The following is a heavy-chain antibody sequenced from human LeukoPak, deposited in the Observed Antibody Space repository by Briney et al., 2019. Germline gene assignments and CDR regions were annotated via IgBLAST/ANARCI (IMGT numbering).Heavy chain of an antibody. CDR2: IYTSGST. D-gene: IGHD3-22*01. J-gene: IGHJ4*02. CDR1: GGSISSYY. Sequence: KPSETLSLTCTVSGGSISSYYWSWIRQPAGKGLEWIGRIYTSGSTNYNPSLKSRVTMSVDTSKNQFSLKLSSVTAADTAVYYCARDSLGGYYYDGSGYRLGHWGQGTLVTVSS. CDR3: ARDSLGGYYYDGSGYRLGH. V-gene: IGHV4-4*07.